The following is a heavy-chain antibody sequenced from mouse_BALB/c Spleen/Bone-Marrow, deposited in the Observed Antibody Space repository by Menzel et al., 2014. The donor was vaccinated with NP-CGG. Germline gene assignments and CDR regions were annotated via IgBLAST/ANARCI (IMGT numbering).Heavy chain of an antibody. J-gene: IGHJ4*01. Sequence: QVQLKQSGAELAKPGASVKMSCKASGYTFTSYWMHWVKQRPGQGLEWIGYISPNTGYTEYNQKFKDKATLTADKSSSTAYMQLSSLTSEDSAVYYCARGGYYGSAMDYWGQGTSVTVSS. V-gene: IGHV1-7*01. CDR3: ARGGYYGSAMDY. D-gene: IGHD1-1*01. CDR2: ISPNTGYT. CDR1: GYTFTSYW.